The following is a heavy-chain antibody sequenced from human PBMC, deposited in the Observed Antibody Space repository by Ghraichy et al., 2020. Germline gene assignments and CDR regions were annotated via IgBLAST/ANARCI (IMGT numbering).Heavy chain of an antibody. CDR3: ARDMGYYDRSGNYYFDY. CDR1: GGSISSYY. V-gene: IGHV4-4*07. Sequence: SETLSLTCTVSGGSISSYYWSWIRQSAGKGLEWIGRIYSSGTTNYNPSLKSRVTMSVDTSKNQLSLKLSSVTAADTALYYCARDMGYYDRSGNYYFDYWGQGTLVTVSS. J-gene: IGHJ4*02. CDR2: IYSSGTT. D-gene: IGHD3-22*01.